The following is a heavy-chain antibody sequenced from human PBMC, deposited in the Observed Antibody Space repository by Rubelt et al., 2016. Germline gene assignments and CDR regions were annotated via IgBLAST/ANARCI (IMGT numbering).Heavy chain of an antibody. V-gene: IGHV4-59*08. CDR2: IYYSGSS. CDR1: GGSISSNNW. D-gene: IGHD5-12*01. CDR3: ARQGATIRGWGASFYGMDV. Sequence: GGSISSNNWWTWLRQPPGKGLEWIGYIYYSGSSNYNPSLKSRVTLSLDTSKNQFSLKVSSATAADTAVYYCARQGATIRGWGASFYGMDVWGQGTTVIVSS. J-gene: IGHJ6*02.